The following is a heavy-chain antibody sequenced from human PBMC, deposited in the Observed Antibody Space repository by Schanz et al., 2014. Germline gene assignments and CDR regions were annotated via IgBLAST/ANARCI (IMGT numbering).Heavy chain of an antibody. J-gene: IGHJ6*02. D-gene: IGHD1-26*01. V-gene: IGHV3-21*04. CDR2: ISNGGGYI. CDR3: AKDSRGSSFDMDV. Sequence: EVQLVESGGGLVKPGGSLRLSCAASGFTFSYYNMNWVRQAPGKGLEWVSSISNGGGYIYYADSVKGRFTISRDNSKNSLYLQMNSLRTEDTALYYCAKDSRGSSFDMDVWGQGTTVTVSS. CDR1: GFTFSYYN.